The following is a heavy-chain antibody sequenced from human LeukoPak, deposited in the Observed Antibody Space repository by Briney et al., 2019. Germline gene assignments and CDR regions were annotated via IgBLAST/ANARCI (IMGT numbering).Heavy chain of an antibody. CDR2: FYSGGGT. CDR1: GFTVSNNY. CDR3: AKALQDRSGSYSPFDY. V-gene: IGHV3-66*02. D-gene: IGHD3-10*01. Sequence: GGSLRLSCAASGFTVSNNYMTWVRQAPGKGLEWVSVFYSGGGTYYADSVKGRFTISRDNSKNTLYLQMNSLRAEDTAVYYCAKALQDRSGSYSPFDYWGQGTLVTVSS. J-gene: IGHJ4*02.